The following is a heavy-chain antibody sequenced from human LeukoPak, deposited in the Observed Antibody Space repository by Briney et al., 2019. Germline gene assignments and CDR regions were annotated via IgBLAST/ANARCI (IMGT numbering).Heavy chain of an antibody. Sequence: SETLSLTCTVSGGPISSYYWSWIRQPPGKGLEWIGYIYYSGSTNYNPSLKSRVTISVDTSKNQFSLKLSSVTAADTAVYYCARGRTGRIVVVPAAKYYYYGMDVWGQGTTVTVSS. V-gene: IGHV4-59*12. J-gene: IGHJ6*02. CDR1: GGPISSYY. D-gene: IGHD2-2*01. CDR2: IYYSGST. CDR3: ARGRTGRIVVVPAAKYYYYGMDV.